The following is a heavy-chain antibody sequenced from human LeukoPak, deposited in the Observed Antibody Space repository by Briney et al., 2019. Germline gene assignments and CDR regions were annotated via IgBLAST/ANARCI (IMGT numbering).Heavy chain of an antibody. CDR2: INPSGGST. J-gene: IGHJ6*03. CDR3: ARDREQWLVYYYYMDV. V-gene: IGHV1-46*01. D-gene: IGHD6-19*01. Sequence: ASVKVSCKASGYTFTSYYMHWVRQAPGQGLEWMGTINPSGGSTSYAQKFQGRVTMTRDTSISTAYMELSRLRSDDTAVYYCARDREQWLVYYYYMDVWGKGTTVTVSS. CDR1: GYTFTSYY.